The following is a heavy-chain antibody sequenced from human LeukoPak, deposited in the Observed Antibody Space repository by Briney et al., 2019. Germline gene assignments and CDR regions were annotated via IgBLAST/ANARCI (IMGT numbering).Heavy chain of an antibody. CDR1: GFTFSSYG. CDR2: IWYDGSNK. Sequence: GVSLRLSCAASGFTFSSYGMHWVRQAPGKGLEWVAVIWYDGSNKYCADSVKGRFTISRDDSKNTLYLQMNSLRAEDTAVYYCARASGDSGYDLDYWGQGTLVTVSS. D-gene: IGHD5-12*01. J-gene: IGHJ4*02. V-gene: IGHV3-33*01. CDR3: ARASGDSGYDLDY.